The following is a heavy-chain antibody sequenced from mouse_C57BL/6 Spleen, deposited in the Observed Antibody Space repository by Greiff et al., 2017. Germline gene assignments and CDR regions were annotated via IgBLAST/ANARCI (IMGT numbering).Heavy chain of an antibody. J-gene: IGHJ3*01. Sequence: QVQLQQSGAELVKPGASVKISCKASGYAFSSYWMNWVKQRPGKGLEWIGQFYPGDGDTNYNGKFKGKATLTADKSSSTAYMQLSSLTSEDSAVYFCARRDSSGYLAYWGQGTLVTVSA. CDR2: FYPGDGDT. V-gene: IGHV1-80*01. CDR3: ARRDSSGYLAY. D-gene: IGHD3-2*02. CDR1: GYAFSSYW.